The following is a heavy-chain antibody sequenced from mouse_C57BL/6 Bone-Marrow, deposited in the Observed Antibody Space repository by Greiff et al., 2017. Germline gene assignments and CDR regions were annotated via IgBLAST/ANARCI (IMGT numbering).Heavy chain of an antibody. CDR2: IGPANGNT. V-gene: IGHV14-3*02. D-gene: IGHD2-14*01. J-gene: IGHJ4*01. Sequence: EVQLVESGAELVKPGASVKLSCTASGFNIKDTYMHWVKQRPEQGLEWIGRIGPANGNTKYDPKSQGKATITADTSSNTAYLQLSSLTSEDTAVYYCARGYDDVYYAMDYWGQGTSVTVSS. CDR3: ARGYDDVYYAMDY. CDR1: GFNIKDTY.